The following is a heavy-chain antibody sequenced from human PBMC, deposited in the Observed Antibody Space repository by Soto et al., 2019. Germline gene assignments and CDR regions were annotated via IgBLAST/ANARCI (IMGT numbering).Heavy chain of an antibody. CDR3: ARDGRSYNWSDERHIYYYGMDV. D-gene: IGHD1-20*01. CDR2: IIPIFGTA. V-gene: IGHV1-69*06. CDR1: GGTFSSYA. Sequence: SVKVSCKASGGTFSSYAISWVRQAPGQGLEWMGGIIPIFGTANYARKFQGRVTITADKSTSTAYMELSSLRSEDTAVYYCARDGRSYNWSDERHIYYYGMDVWGQGTTVTVSS. J-gene: IGHJ6*02.